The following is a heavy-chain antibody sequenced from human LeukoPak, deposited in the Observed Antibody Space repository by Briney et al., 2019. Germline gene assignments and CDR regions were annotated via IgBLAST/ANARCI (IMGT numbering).Heavy chain of an antibody. CDR2: INNDGSST. CDR3: VGGDY. Sequence: GGSLRLSCAASGFTFSNAWMSWVRQAPGKGLVCVSRINNDGSSTSYADSVQGRFTISRDNTKNSLYLQMNSLRAEDTAVYYCVGGDYWGQGTLVTVSS. J-gene: IGHJ4*02. CDR1: GFTFSNAW. V-gene: IGHV3-74*01.